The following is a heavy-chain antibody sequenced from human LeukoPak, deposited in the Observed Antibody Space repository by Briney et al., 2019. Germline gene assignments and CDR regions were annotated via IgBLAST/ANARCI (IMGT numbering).Heavy chain of an antibody. Sequence: ASVKVSCKASGYTFTGYYIHWVRQAPGQGLEWVGWINPNSGGAKYAQKFQDRVTMTRDTSISTAYMGLSRLRSDDTAVYYCAKGRVVAGSKSLTYHWLDPWGQGALVTVSS. D-gene: IGHD6-19*01. CDR2: INPNSGGA. CDR1: GYTFTGYY. J-gene: IGHJ5*02. CDR3: AKGRVVAGSKSLTYHWLDP. V-gene: IGHV1-2*02.